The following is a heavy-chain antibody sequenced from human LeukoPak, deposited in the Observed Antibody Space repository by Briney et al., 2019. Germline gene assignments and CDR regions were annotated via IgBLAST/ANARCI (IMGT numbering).Heavy chain of an antibody. CDR2: INHSGST. Sequence: SETLSLTCAVYGGSFSGYYWSWIRQPPGKGLEWIGEINHSGSTNYNPSLKSRVTISVDTYKNQFSLKLSSVTAADTAVYYCARACWRGSSGTDFDYWGQGTLVTVSS. V-gene: IGHV4-34*01. CDR3: ARACWRGSSGTDFDY. CDR1: GGSFSGYY. J-gene: IGHJ4*02. D-gene: IGHD3-22*01.